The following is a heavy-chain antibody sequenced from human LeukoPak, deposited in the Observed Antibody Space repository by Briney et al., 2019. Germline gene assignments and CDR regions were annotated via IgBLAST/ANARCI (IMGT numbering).Heavy chain of an antibody. Sequence: SETLSLNCTVSGGSISSYYWSWVRQPPGKGLEWIGYVYYSGSTNYNPSLKSRVTISVDTSKNQFSLKLSSVTAADTAVYYCARGAGYVEFDYWGQGTLVTVSS. CDR2: VYYSGST. J-gene: IGHJ4*02. CDR1: GGSISSYY. CDR3: ARGAGYVEFDY. V-gene: IGHV4-59*01. D-gene: IGHD5-12*01.